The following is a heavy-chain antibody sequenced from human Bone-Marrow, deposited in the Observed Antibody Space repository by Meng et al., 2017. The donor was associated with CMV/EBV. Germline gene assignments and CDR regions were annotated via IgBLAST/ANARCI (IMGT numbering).Heavy chain of an antibody. Sequence: GGSLRLSCAASGFTFSSYSMNWVRQAPGKGLEWVSYISSSSSTIYYADSVKVRFTIYRDNAKNSLYLQMNSLRAEDTAVYYCAREMIQWGDYWGQGTLVTVSS. CDR2: ISSSSSTI. J-gene: IGHJ4*02. D-gene: IGHD5-12*01. CDR3: AREMIQWGDY. CDR1: GFTFSSYS. V-gene: IGHV3-48*04.